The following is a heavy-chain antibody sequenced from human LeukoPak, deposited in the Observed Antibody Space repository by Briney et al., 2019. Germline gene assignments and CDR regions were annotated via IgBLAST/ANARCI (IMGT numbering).Heavy chain of an antibody. Sequence: ASAKVSCKASGYTFTGYYMHWVRQAPGQGLEWMGWINPNSGGTNYAQKFQGRVTMTRDTSISTAYMELSRLRSDDTAVYYCARVGSSSWSAEYFQHWGQGTLVTVSS. CDR2: INPNSGGT. CDR1: GYTFTGYY. CDR3: ARVGSSSWSAEYFQH. D-gene: IGHD6-13*01. V-gene: IGHV1-2*02. J-gene: IGHJ1*01.